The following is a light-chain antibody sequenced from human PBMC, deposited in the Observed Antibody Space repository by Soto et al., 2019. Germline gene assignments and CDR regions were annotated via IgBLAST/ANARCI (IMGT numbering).Light chain of an antibody. CDR3: QQYGGSPIT. V-gene: IGKV3-20*01. J-gene: IGKJ5*01. Sequence: EIVLTQSPATLSLSPGERATLSCRTSQSVSSSYLAWYQQKPGQAPRLLIYGASSRATGIPDRFSGSGSGTDFTLTISRLEPEDIAVFYCQQYGGSPITFGQGTRLEIK. CDR2: GAS. CDR1: QSVSSSY.